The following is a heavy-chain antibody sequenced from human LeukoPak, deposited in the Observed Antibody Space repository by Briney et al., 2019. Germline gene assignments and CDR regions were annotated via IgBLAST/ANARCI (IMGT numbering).Heavy chain of an antibody. D-gene: IGHD3-3*01. CDR2: ISSNGGST. CDR3: AKDIGVLRFLEWFDY. CDR1: GFIFSNYA. J-gene: IGHJ4*02. Sequence: GGSLRLSCAASGFIFSNYAMHWVRQAPGKGLEYVSAISSNGGSTYYANSVKGRFTISRDNSKNTLYLQMGSLRAEDMAVYYCAKDIGVLRFLEWFDYWGQGTLVTVSS. V-gene: IGHV3-64*01.